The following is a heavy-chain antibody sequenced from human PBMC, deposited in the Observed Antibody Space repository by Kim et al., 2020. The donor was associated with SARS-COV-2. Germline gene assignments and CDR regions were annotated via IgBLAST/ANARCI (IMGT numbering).Heavy chain of an antibody. J-gene: IGHJ4*02. CDR2: ISYDGSNQ. V-gene: IGHV3-33*01. CDR3: AREGSGSDHPPFDY. Sequence: GGSLRLSCAASGFTFSSYGMHWVRQAPGKGLEWVAVISYDGSNQYYADSVKGRFTISRDNSKNTLYLQMNSLRAEDTAVYYCAREGSGSDHPPFDYWGKG. CDR1: GFTFSSYG. D-gene: IGHD1-26*01.